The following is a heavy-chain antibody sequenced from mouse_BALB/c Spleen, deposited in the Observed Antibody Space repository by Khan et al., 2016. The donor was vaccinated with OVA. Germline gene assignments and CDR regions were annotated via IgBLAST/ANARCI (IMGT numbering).Heavy chain of an antibody. CDR2: IWGDGST. CDR3: AREQRQGGFAY. D-gene: IGHD2-12*01. Sequence: QVQLKESGPGLVAPSQSLSITCTVSGFSLTDYGVNWVRQPPGKGLEWLGMIWGDGSTDYNSALKSRLSISKDNSKSQVFLKMNSLQTDDTARYDRAREQRQGGFAYWGQGTLVTVSA. V-gene: IGHV2-6-7*01. J-gene: IGHJ3*01. CDR1: GFSLTDYG.